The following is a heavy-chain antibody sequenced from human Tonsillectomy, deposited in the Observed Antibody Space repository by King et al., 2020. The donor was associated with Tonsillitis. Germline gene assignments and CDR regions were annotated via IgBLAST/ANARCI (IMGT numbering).Heavy chain of an antibody. CDR3: AKXXXXVXTXYYXXY. CDR2: IXTGDNNT. CDR1: GFTFSNYA. Sequence: QLVEXGGGLVQPGGSLRXSCAAXGFTFSNYAMSWVRQAPGKXLEWXSVIXTGDNNTYYADSVXGRFTIXXDNSKXTVYLQLNSRRAEDTAVYYCAKXXXXVXTXYYXXYWGXXXLVTXSS. D-gene: IGHD3-9*01. V-gene: IGHV3-23*03. J-gene: IGHJ4*01.